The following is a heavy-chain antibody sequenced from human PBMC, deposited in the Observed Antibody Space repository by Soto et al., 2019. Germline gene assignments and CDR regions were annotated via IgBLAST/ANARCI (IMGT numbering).Heavy chain of an antibody. CDR1: GGSISRYY. J-gene: IGHJ5*02. V-gene: IGHV4-59*01. Sequence: SETLSLTCTVSGGSISRYYWSWIRQPPGKGLEWIGYIYYSGSTNYNPSLKSRVTISVDTSKNQFSLKLSSVTAADTAVYYCARDPGSGSYYGWFDPWGQGTLVTVS. D-gene: IGHD3-10*01. CDR3: ARDPGSGSYYGWFDP. CDR2: IYYSGST.